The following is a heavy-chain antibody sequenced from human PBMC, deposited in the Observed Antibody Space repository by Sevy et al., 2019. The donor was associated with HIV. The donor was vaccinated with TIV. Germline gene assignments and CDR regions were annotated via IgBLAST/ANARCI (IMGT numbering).Heavy chain of an antibody. V-gene: IGHV1-18*01. J-gene: IGHJ4*02. CDR1: GYTFTSYG. Sequence: ASVKVSYKASGYTFTSYGISWVRQAPGQGLEWMGWISAYNGNTNYAQRLQGRVIMTTDTSTTTAFMELRSLRSDDTAVYYCARDPRTFYYDSSGYGHDYWGQGTLVTVSS. D-gene: IGHD3-22*01. CDR2: ISAYNGNT. CDR3: ARDPRTFYYDSSGYGHDY.